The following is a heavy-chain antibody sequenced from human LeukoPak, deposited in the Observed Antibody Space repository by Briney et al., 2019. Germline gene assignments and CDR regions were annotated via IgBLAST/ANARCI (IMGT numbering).Heavy chain of an antibody. CDR3: AKAKRDGYNQPLDY. V-gene: IGHV3-23*01. D-gene: IGHD5-24*01. Sequence: GGSLRLSCAASGFTVSSNYMSWVRQAPGKGLEWVSAISGSGGSTYYADSVKGRFTISRDNSKNTLYLQMNSLRAEDTAVYYCAKAKRDGYNQPLDYWGQGTLVTVSS. CDR1: GFTVSSNY. CDR2: ISGSGGST. J-gene: IGHJ4*02.